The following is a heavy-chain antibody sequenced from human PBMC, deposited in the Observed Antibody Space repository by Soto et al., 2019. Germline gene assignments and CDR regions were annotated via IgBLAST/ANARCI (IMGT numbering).Heavy chain of an antibody. D-gene: IGHD3-10*01. CDR2: ISAYNGNT. J-gene: IGHJ6*02. CDR1: GYTFTGYY. CDR3: AREGDGAGSYYNYYYYGMDV. Sequence: ASVKVSCKASGYTFTGYYMHWVRQAPGQGLEWMGWISAYNGNTNYAQKLQGRVTMTTDTSTSTAYMELRSLRSDDTAVYYCAREGDGAGSYYNYYYYGMDVWGQGTKVTVSS. V-gene: IGHV1-18*04.